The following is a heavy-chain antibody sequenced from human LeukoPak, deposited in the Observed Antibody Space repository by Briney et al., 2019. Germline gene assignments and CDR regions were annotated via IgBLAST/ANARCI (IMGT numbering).Heavy chain of an antibody. D-gene: IGHD1-1*01. Sequence: SETLSLTCAVYGGSFSGYYWSWTRQPPGKGLELIGEIYHSGSTNYNPSLKSRVTFSVDTSKNHYSLTLSSVTAADTAVYYCARDRLQTVYNWNDEGRKNWLDPWGQGTLVTVSS. CDR2: IYHSGST. J-gene: IGHJ5*02. CDR3: ARDRLQTVYNWNDEGRKNWLDP. CDR1: GGSFSGYY. V-gene: IGHV4-34*01.